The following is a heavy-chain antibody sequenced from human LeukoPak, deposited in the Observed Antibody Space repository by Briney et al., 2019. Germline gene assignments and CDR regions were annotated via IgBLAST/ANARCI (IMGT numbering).Heavy chain of an antibody. J-gene: IGHJ3*02. CDR3: ARAPYYYDTSGFLI. CDR2: ISGSGGST. CDR1: GFTFSSYA. Sequence: GGSLRLSCAASGFTFSSYAMSWVRQAPGKGLEWVSAISGSGGSTYYADSVKGRFTISRDNAKSTLYLQMNSLRAEDTAVYYCARAPYYYDTSGFLIWGQGTMVTVSS. D-gene: IGHD3-22*01. V-gene: IGHV3-23*01.